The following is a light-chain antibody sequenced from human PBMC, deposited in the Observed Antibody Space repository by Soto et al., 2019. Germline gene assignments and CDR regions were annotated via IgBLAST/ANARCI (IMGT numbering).Light chain of an antibody. CDR1: QSVSSSY. CDR3: QQYGSSLPIT. CDR2: GAS. J-gene: IGKJ5*01. Sequence: EIVLTQSPGTLSLSPGERATLSCRASQSVSSSYLAWYQQKPGQAPRLLIYGASSRATGIPDRFSGSGSGTDFTLTISRLEPEDVGVYYCQQYGSSLPITCGQGTRLEIK. V-gene: IGKV3-20*01.